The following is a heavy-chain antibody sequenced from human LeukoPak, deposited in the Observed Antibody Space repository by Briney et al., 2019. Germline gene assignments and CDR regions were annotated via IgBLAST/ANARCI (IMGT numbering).Heavy chain of an antibody. CDR1: GGSISSYY. CDR2: IYYSGST. Sequence: WGTLSLTCTVSGGSISSYYWSWVRQPPGKGLEWLGYIYYSGSTNYNPAIKRRVTISVETSKNQFSLKLSSVTAADTAVYYCARVPGYGDFVFYYWGQATLVTASS. CDR3: ARVPGYGDFVFYY. V-gene: IGHV4-59*01. D-gene: IGHD4-17*01. J-gene: IGHJ4*02.